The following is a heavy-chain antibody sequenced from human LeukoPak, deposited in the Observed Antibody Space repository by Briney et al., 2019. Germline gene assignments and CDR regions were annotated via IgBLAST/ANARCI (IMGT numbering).Heavy chain of an antibody. CDR3: AREGWLQLWSPHVEYYYYMDV. J-gene: IGHJ6*03. V-gene: IGHV4-4*07. CDR2: IYTSGST. Sequence: SETLSLTCTVSGGSISSYYWSWIRQPAGKGLEWIGRIYTSGSTNYNPSLKSRVAMSVDTSKNQFSLKLSSVTAADTAVYYCAREGWLQLWSPHVEYYYYMDVWGKGTTVTVSS. D-gene: IGHD5-18*01. CDR1: GGSISSYY.